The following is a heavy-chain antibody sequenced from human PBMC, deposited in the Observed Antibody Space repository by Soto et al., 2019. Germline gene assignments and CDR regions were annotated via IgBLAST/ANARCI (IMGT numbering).Heavy chain of an antibody. CDR2: IIPIFGTA. CDR3: ARGVLWFGENAFDI. J-gene: IGHJ3*02. Sequence: ASVKVSCKASGGTFSSYAISWVRQALGQGLEWMGGIIPIFGTANYAQKLQGRVTMTTDTSTSTAYMELRSLRSDDTAVYYCARGVLWFGENAFDIWGQGTMVTVSS. D-gene: IGHD3-10*01. V-gene: IGHV1-69*05. CDR1: GGTFSSYA.